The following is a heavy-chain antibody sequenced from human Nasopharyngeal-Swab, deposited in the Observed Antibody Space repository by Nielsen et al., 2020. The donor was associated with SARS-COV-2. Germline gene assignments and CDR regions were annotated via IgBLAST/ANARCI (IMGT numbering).Heavy chain of an antibody. CDR2: INPSGGST. CDR3: ARVGRYGWFDP. CDR1: GYTFTSYY. D-gene: IGHD1-26*01. V-gene: IGHV1-46*01. Sequence: ASVKVSCKASGYTFTSYYMHWVRQAPGQGLEWMGIINPSGGSTSYAQKFQGRVTMTRDTSTSTVYMELRSLRSDDTAVYYCARVGRYGWFDPWGQGTLVTVSS. J-gene: IGHJ5*02.